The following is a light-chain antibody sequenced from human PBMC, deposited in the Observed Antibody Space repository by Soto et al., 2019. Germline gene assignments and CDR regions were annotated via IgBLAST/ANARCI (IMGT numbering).Light chain of an antibody. Sequence: EIVFKLSPASLSLSTGERATLSCRASQSVSSYLAWYKQNPGQAHRLLIYDVSTRATGIPARLRGSGSGTEVNLTISSMQSEDVAVYYGQQLKKWPRTFGHWTKVDI. CDR3: QQLKKWPRT. V-gene: IGKV3-15*01. CDR1: QSVSSY. J-gene: IGKJ1*01. CDR2: DVS.